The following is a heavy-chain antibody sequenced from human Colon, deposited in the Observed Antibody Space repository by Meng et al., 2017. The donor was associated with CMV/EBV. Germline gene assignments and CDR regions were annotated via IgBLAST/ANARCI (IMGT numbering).Heavy chain of an antibody. J-gene: IGHJ4*02. Sequence: KASGYKFGSYGITWVRQVPGQGLEWVGWISAENGNTNYAQKFQGRVTVTTDTSTKTAYMELRGLKSDDSAVYYCARAGAAVTTHFDLWGQGTLVTVSS. V-gene: IGHV1-18*01. CDR2: ISAENGNT. CDR1: GYKFGSYG. CDR3: ARAGAAVTTHFDL. D-gene: IGHD4-17*01.